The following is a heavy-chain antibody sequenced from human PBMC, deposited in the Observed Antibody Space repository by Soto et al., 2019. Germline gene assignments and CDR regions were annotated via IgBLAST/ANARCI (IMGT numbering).Heavy chain of an antibody. J-gene: IGHJ6*02. D-gene: IGHD3-10*01. Sequence: QLQLVQSGAEVKKPGSSVQVSCKAYGGTFSSYAISWVRPAPGQGLEWLGGINPIFGTANYAQKFQGRVTMTADESTSTAYRELSSLRSEDTAVYYCARACLRLWFGESTPQHYYYYGMDVWGQRTTVTVFS. CDR3: ARACLRLWFGESTPQHYYYYGMDV. CDR1: GGTFSSYA. V-gene: IGHV1-69*01. CDR2: INPIFGTA.